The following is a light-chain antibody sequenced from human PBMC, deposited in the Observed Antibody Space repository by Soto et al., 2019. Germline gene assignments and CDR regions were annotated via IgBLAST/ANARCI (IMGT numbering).Light chain of an antibody. CDR3: QQYVSSPRT. CDR1: QSVSTN. CDR2: GAS. Sequence: EIVMTQSPATLSVSPGESATLSCRASQSVSTNLAWYQQKPGQAPRLLIYGASSRATGIPDRFSGSGSGTDFTLTISSLEPEDFAVYYCQQYVSSPRTVGQGTKVDIK. J-gene: IGKJ1*01. V-gene: IGKV3-20*01.